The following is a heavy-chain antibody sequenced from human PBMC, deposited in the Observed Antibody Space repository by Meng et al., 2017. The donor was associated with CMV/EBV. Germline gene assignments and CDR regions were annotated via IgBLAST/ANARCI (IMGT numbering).Heavy chain of an antibody. CDR1: GGSISNYY. Sequence: SETLSLTCTVSGGSISNYYWSWIRQPPGKGLVWIGYIYYSGNTDYNPSLKSRVTISLDTSKNQFSLKLSSVTAADTAIYYCARSEQLLVYLYWGQGTLVTVSS. V-gene: IGHV4-59*01. J-gene: IGHJ4*02. D-gene: IGHD6-13*01. CDR3: ARSEQLLVYLY. CDR2: IYYSGNT.